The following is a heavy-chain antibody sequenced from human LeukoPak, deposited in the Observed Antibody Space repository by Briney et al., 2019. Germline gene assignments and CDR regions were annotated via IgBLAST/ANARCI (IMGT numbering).Heavy chain of an antibody. J-gene: IGHJ4*02. D-gene: IGHD4-17*01. CDR1: GFTINNNY. CDR3: AGGRLRGPFDY. Sequence: PGGSLRLSCAASGFTINNNYMNWVRQAPGKGLEWVSLIYSGGSTSYAESVKGRFTISRDNSKNTLYLQMNSLTAEDTAVYYCAGGRLRGPFDYWGQGTVVTVSS. CDR2: IYSGGST. V-gene: IGHV3-53*01.